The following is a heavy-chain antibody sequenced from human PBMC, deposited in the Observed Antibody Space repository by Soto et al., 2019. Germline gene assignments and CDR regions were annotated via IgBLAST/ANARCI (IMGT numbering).Heavy chain of an antibody. CDR3: AKGRHDYGDYYFDY. Sequence: EVQLLESGGGLVQPGGSLRLSCAASGFTFSSYAMSCVRQAPGKGLEWVSAISGSGGSTYYADSVKGRFTISRDNSKNTLYLQMNSLRAEDTAVSYCAKGRHDYGDYYFDYWGQGTLVTVSS. V-gene: IGHV3-23*01. CDR2: ISGSGGST. D-gene: IGHD4-17*01. CDR1: GFTFSSYA. J-gene: IGHJ4*02.